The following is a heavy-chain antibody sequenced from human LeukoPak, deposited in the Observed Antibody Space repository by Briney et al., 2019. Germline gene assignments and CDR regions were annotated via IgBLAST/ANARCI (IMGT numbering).Heavy chain of an antibody. V-gene: IGHV3-21*01. J-gene: IGHJ3*02. CDR3: AGGWTGVIGMKDVFDI. CDR1: GFTFRRYS. CDR2: ITGSSSYI. Sequence: GRSLRLSRAASGFTFRRYSMNWVRQAPGKGLEWVSSITGSSSYIYYTESAKGRFTISRHNAKNSLYLQMNSLRAEDRAVYYFAGGWTGVIGMKDVFDIWGEGRMVTVSS. D-gene: IGHD3-16*02.